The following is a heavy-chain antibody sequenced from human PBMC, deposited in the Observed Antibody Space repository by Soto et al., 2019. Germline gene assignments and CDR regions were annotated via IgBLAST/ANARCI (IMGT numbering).Heavy chain of an antibody. J-gene: IGHJ4*02. Sequence: QVQVVQSGAEVKKPESSVKVSCKPSGGTFNTYTVNWVRLAPGHGLEWMGRFIPILDMANYAQKFQDRVTITADRSTFTAYMELNSLTSDDTAVYYCAITYGRDNSCLWDFDFWGPGTRVTVSS. V-gene: IGHV1-69*02. CDR1: GGTFNTYT. CDR2: FIPILDMA. CDR3: AITYGRDNSCLWDFDF. D-gene: IGHD2-21*01.